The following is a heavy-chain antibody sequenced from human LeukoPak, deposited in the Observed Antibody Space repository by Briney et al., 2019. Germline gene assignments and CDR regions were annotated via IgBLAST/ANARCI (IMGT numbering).Heavy chain of an antibody. V-gene: IGHV4-59*01. D-gene: IGHD6-13*01. Sequence: SETLSLTCTVSGGSISSYYWSWIRQPPGKGLEWIGYIYYSGSTNYNPSLKSRVTISVDTSKNQFSLKLSSVTAADTAVYYCARAHAAAGIRDFDPWGQGTLVTVSS. J-gene: IGHJ5*02. CDR3: ARAHAAAGIRDFDP. CDR1: GGSISSYY. CDR2: IYYSGST.